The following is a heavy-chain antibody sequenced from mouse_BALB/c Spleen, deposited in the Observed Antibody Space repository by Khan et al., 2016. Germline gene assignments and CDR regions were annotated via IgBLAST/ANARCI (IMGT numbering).Heavy chain of an antibody. J-gene: IGHJ2*01. Sequence: VQLQQSGAELVKPGASVKLSCTASGFNIKDTYIHWVIQRSEQGLEWIGRVYPANGNTKYDPKFQGKATITADTSSNTAYRQLSSLTSEDTAVYYCGRGLITTEDYWGQGSTLTVSS. CDR1: GFNIKDTY. CDR2: VYPANGNT. V-gene: IGHV14-3*02. D-gene: IGHD2-4*01. CDR3: GRGLITTEDY.